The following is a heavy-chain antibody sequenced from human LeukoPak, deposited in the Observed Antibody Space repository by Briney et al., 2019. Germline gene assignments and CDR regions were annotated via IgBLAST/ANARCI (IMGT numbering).Heavy chain of an antibody. CDR1: GGTFSSYA. D-gene: IGHD3-9*01. CDR2: IIPIFGTA. CDR3: ARSERSSGAIYRLRYFDWPPPPDAFDI. V-gene: IGHV1-69*01. Sequence: SVKVSCKASGGTFSSYAISWVRQAPGQGLEWMGGIIPIFGTANYAQKFQGRVTITADESTSTAYMELSSLRSDDTAVYYCARSERSSGAIYRLRYFDWPPPPDAFDIWGQGTMVTVSS. J-gene: IGHJ3*02.